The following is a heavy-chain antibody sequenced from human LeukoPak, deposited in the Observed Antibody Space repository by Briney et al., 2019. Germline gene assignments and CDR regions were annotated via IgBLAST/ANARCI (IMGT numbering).Heavy chain of an antibody. CDR2: VDPEDGEP. CDR3: ATMTTFDP. J-gene: IGHJ5*02. D-gene: IGHD4-11*01. Sequence: GATVKISCKAFGYTFTDYYIHWVKEAPGKGLEWMGRVDPEDGEPTYAEKFQGRVTITADTSTDTAYMELNNLRSEDTAVYYCATMTTFDPWGQGTLVTVSP. V-gene: IGHV1-69-2*01. CDR1: GYTFTDYY.